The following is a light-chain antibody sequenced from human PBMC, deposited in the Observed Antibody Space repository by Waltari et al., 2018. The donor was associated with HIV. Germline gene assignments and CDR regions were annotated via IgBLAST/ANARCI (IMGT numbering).Light chain of an antibody. CDR1: TGPVTSDHY. Sequence: QAVVTQEPSLTVSPGGTLTLTCAASTGPVTSDHYPSWFQQKPGQAPRALIYGTNNKYSSTPARFSAALLGGKGALTLSDVQPAEECDYYCLLYFRGAQWRVFGGVT. J-gene: IGLJ2*01. V-gene: IGLV7-43*01. CDR3: LLYFRGAQWRV. CDR2: GTN.